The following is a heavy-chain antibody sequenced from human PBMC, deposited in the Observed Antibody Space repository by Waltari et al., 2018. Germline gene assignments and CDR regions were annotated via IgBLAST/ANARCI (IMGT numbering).Heavy chain of an antibody. J-gene: IGHJ6*03. V-gene: IGHV3-53*02. CDR2: IYSGGGT. Sequence: EVQLVETGGGLIQPGGSLRLSCAASGFSVSSNYMSWVRQAPGKGLEWVSVIYSGGGTYYADSVKGRFTISRDYSKNTLYLQMNSLRAEDTAVYYCARVYSGSYYYYYYMDVWGKGTTVTVSS. D-gene: IGHD1-26*01. CDR3: ARVYSGSYYYYYYMDV. CDR1: GFSVSSNY.